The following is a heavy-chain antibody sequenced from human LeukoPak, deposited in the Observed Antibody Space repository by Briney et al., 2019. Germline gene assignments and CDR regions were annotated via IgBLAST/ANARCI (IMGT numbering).Heavy chain of an antibody. J-gene: IGHJ4*02. Sequence: PGGSLRLPCAASGFTFSSYWMSWVRQAPGKGLEWVANIKQDGSEKYYVDSVKGRFTISRDNAKNSLYLQMNSLRAEDTAVYYCARGGRGWNDNDFDYWGQGTLVTVSS. CDR1: GFTFSSYW. D-gene: IGHD1-1*01. V-gene: IGHV3-7*01. CDR3: ARGGRGWNDNDFDY. CDR2: IKQDGSEK.